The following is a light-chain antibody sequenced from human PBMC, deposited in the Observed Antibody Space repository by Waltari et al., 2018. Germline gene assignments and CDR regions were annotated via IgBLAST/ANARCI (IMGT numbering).Light chain of an antibody. CDR2: LEGSGSY. V-gene: IGLV4-60*03. CDR1: SGHSTSL. CDR3: ETWHSNTQV. Sequence: QPVLTQSSSASASLGSSVKLTCTLSSGHSTSLIAWHQQQPGKAPRYLMKLEGSGSYSKGSGVPDRFSGSSSVADRYLIISNIQSEDEADYYCETWHSNTQVFGGGTKLTVL. J-gene: IGLJ2*01.